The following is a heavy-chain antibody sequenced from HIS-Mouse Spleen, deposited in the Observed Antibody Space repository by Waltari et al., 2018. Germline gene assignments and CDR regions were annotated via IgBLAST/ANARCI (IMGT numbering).Heavy chain of an antibody. CDR1: GGTFSSYA. J-gene: IGHJ4*02. Sequence: QVQLVQSGAEVKKPGSSVKVSCKASGGTFSSYAISWVRQAPGQGLEWMGRIIPSLGIANSAQKSQGSVTITADKSTSTAYMELSSLRSEDTAVYYCARCSPVVPAASSLDYWGQGTLVTVSS. D-gene: IGHD2-2*01. CDR3: ARCSPVVPAASSLDY. V-gene: IGHV1-69*04. CDR2: IIPSLGIA.